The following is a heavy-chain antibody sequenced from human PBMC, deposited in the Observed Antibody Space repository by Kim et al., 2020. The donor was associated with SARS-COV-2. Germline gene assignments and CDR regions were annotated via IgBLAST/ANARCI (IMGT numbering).Heavy chain of an antibody. V-gene: IGHV3-23*01. CDR1: GFTFSTYD. Sequence: GGSLRLSCAASGFTFSTYDMSWVRQAPGKGLEWVSAISGGYSCIYYADSVKGRFTISRDNSKNTVYLQMNSLRADDTAVYYCAKHWSRTHDHWGQGLLVPVAS. J-gene: IGHJ4*02. CDR2: ISGGYSCI. D-gene: IGHD1-1*01. CDR3: AKHWSRTHDH.